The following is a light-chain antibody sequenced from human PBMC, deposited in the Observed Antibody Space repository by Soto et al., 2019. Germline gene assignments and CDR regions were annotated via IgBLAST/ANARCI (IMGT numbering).Light chain of an antibody. CDR2: ELI. J-gene: IGLJ1*01. V-gene: IGLV2-14*01. CDR3: NSYTSKSTGV. CDR1: SSDVGGYND. Sequence: QSALTQPASVSGSPGQSITISCTGTSSDVGGYNDVSWYQQHPGKAPKLIIYELINRPSGVSHRFYGSKSGNTASLPISGLQAEDEADYYCNSYTSKSTGVFGTGTKLTVL.